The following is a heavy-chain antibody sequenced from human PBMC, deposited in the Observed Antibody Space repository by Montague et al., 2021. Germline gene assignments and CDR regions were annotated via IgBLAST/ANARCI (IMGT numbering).Heavy chain of an antibody. Sequence: SLRLSCAASGFIFSSYAMHWVRQAPGTGPEWVAIIWFDGSKKYYRDSVKGRFTISRDNSENTLHLQMNSLRAEDTAVYYCVKDSGYFYYMDVWGKGTTVTVSS. J-gene: IGHJ6*03. V-gene: IGHV3-33*06. D-gene: IGHD3-10*01. CDR1: GFIFSSYA. CDR2: IWFDGSKK. CDR3: VKDSGYFYYMDV.